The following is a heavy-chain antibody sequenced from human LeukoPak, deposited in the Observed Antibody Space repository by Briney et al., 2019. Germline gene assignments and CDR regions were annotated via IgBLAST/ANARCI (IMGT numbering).Heavy chain of an antibody. Sequence: QPGRSLRLSCAASGFTFSSYGMHWVRQAPGKGLEWVAVISYDGSNKYYADSVKGRFTISRDNSKNTLYLQMNSLRAEDTAVYYCARESAAAGGYGMDVWGQGTTVTVSS. J-gene: IGHJ6*02. CDR3: ARESAAAGGYGMDV. CDR1: GFTFSSYG. CDR2: ISYDGSNK. V-gene: IGHV3-30*03. D-gene: IGHD6-13*01.